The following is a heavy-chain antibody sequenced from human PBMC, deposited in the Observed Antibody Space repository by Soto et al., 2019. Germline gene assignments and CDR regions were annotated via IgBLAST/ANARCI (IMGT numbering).Heavy chain of an antibody. CDR2: IIPIFGTA. Sequence: SAEVSCKASGGTFSSYAISWVRQAPGQGLEWMGGIIPIFGTANYAQKFQGRVTITADESTSTAYMELSSLRSEDTAVYYCARDTSPVTYCSSTSCYRGGHDYWGQGTLVTVSS. D-gene: IGHD2-2*02. CDR3: ARDTSPVTYCSSTSCYRGGHDY. J-gene: IGHJ4*02. V-gene: IGHV1-69*13. CDR1: GGTFSSYA.